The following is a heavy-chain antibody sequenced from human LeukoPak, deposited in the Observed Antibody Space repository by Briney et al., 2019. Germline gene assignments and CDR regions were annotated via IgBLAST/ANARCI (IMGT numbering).Heavy chain of an antibody. CDR3: ARGFSGLYSHAFDI. CDR1: GDSISSGVYY. D-gene: IGHD1-26*01. V-gene: IGHV4-31*03. CDR2: IYHSGST. Sequence: SQTLSLTCTVSGDSISSGVYYWNWIRQHPGTGPEWLGYIYHSGSTYHNPSLKSRVTISVDTSKNQFSLNLSSVTAADTAVYFCARGFSGLYSHAFDIWGQGTMVTVSS. J-gene: IGHJ3*02.